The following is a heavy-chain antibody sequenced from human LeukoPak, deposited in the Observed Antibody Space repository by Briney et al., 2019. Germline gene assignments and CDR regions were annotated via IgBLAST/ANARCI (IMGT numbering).Heavy chain of an antibody. CDR3: ARAPYDILTWRDFDY. J-gene: IGHJ4*02. CDR2: INHSGST. CDR1: GGSFSGYY. V-gene: IGHV4-34*01. Sequence: SETLSLTCAVYGGSFSGYYWSWIRQPPGKGLEWIGEINHSGSTNYNPSLKSRVTISVDTSKNQFSLKLSSVAAADTAVYYCARAPYDILTWRDFDYWGQGTLVTVSS. D-gene: IGHD3-9*01.